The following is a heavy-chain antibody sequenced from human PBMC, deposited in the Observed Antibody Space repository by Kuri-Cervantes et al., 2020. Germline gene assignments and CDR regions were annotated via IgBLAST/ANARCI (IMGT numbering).Heavy chain of an antibody. J-gene: IGHJ6*03. CDR1: GYTFTNYG. D-gene: IGHD6-13*01. V-gene: IGHV1-18*01. CDR3: ARGELGIAALSYFFDYYMDV. Sequence: ASVKVSCKASGYTFTNYGISWVRQAPGQGLEWMGWISAYNGNTNYAQNLQGRVTMTTDTSTSTAYMEVRSLRSDDTAVYYCARGELGIAALSYFFDYYMDVWGEGTTVTVSS. CDR2: ISAYNGNT.